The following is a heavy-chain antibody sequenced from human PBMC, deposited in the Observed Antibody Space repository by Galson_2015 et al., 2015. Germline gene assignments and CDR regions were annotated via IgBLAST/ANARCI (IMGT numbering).Heavy chain of an antibody. V-gene: IGHV7-4-1*02. CDR3: ARGDVPGFRNDWYGFTYGMDV. Sequence: SVKVSCKASGYTFTSYAMNWVRQAPGQGLEWMGWINTNTGNPTYAQGFTGRFVLSLDTSVSTAYLQISSLKAEDTAVYYCARGDVPGFRNDWYGFTYGMDVWGQGTMVTVSS. D-gene: IGHD3-9*01. CDR1: GYTFTSYA. CDR2: INTNTGNP. J-gene: IGHJ6*02.